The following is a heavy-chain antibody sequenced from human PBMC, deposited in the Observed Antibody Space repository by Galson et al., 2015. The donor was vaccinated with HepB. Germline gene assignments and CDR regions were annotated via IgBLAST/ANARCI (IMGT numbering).Heavy chain of an antibody. CDR2: ISSNGGST. J-gene: IGHJ2*01. CDR3: VKEHSNYVVESRNPLSRYWYFDL. CDR1: GFTFSSYA. V-gene: IGHV3-64D*06. D-gene: IGHD4-11*01. Sequence: SLRLSCAASGFTFSSYAMHWVRQAPGKGLEYVSAISSNGGSTYYADSVKGRFTISRDNSKNTLYLQMSSLRAEDTAVYYCVKEHSNYVVESRNPLSRYWYFDLWGRGTLVTVSS.